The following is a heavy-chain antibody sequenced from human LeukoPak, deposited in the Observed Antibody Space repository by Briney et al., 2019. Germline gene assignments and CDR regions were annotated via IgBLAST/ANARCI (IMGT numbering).Heavy chain of an antibody. D-gene: IGHD6-6*01. V-gene: IGHV3-30*03. J-gene: IGHJ4*02. CDR2: ISYDGRNK. CDR1: GFTFSTYG. Sequence: GGSLRLSCAAPGFTFSTYGMHWVRQAPGKGLEWVAVISYDGRNKYSADSVKGRFTISRDNSKNTLYLQMGSLRAEDMAVYYCARGYSSSSVDYFDYWGQGTLVTVSS. CDR3: ARGYSSSSVDYFDY.